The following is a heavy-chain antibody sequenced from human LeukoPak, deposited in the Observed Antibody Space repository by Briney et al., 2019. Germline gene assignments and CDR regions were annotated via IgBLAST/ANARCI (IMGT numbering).Heavy chain of an antibody. J-gene: IGHJ6*02. CDR2: IYYSGST. D-gene: IGHD3-10*01. CDR3: ALGITMVRGYYGMDV. Sequence: SETLSLTCTVSGGSISSSSYYWGWIRQPPGKGLEWIGSIYYSGSTYYNPSLKSRVTIPVDTSKNQFSLKLSSVTAADTAVYYCALGITMVRGYYGMDVWGQGTTVTVSS. V-gene: IGHV4-39*01. CDR1: GGSISSSSYY.